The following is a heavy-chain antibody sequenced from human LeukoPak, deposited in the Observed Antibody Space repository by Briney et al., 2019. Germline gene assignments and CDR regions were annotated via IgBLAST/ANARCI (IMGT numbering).Heavy chain of an antibody. CDR3: AKDPNGDYVGTFDM. CDR1: GFTFSSYG. J-gene: IGHJ3*02. Sequence: PGGSLRLSCAASGFTFSSYGMSWVRQAPGKGLEWVSFISGNGGRTDYAESVKGRFTLSRDNSKNTVYLQMNSLRDEDTATYYCAKDPNGDYVGTFDMWGQGTMVTVSS. V-gene: IGHV3-23*01. D-gene: IGHD4-17*01. CDR2: ISGNGGRT.